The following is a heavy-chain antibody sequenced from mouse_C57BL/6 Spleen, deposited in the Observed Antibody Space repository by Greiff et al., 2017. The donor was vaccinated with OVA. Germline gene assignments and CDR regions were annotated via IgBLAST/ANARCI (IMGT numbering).Heavy chain of an antibody. CDR2: IGPGSGST. CDR1: GYTFTDYY. D-gene: IGHD2-1*01. Sequence: VQLQQSGAELVKPGASVKISCKASGYTFTDYYINWVKQRPGQGLEWIGKIGPGSGSTYYNEKFKGKATLTADKASSTAYMQLSSLTSEDSAVYFCARSLIYYGNPYYAMDYWGQGTSVTVSS. V-gene: IGHV1-77*01. J-gene: IGHJ4*01. CDR3: ARSLIYYGNPYYAMDY.